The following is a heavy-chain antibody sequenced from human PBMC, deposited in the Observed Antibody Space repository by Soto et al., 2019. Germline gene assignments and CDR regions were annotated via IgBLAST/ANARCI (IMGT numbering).Heavy chain of an antibody. CDR1: GFTFSSYD. CDR2: IGTAGDT. V-gene: IGHV3-13*04. Sequence: EVQLVESGGGLVQPGGSLRLSCAASGFTFSSYDMHWVRQATGKGLEWVSAIGTAGDTYYPGSVKGRFTISREDAKNSLYLQMNSLRAGDTAVYYCATGGLGIVRSYWYVALWGRGTLVTVSS. D-gene: IGHD7-27*01. CDR3: ATGGLGIVRSYWYVAL. J-gene: IGHJ2*01.